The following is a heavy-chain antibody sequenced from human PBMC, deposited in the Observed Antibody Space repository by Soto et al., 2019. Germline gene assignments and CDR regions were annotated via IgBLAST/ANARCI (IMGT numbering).Heavy chain of an antibody. D-gene: IGHD5-12*01. Sequence: PGGSLRLSCAASGFTFSSYAMHWVRQAPGKGLEWVAVISYDGSNKYYADSVKGRFTISRDNSKNTLYLQMNSLRAEDTAVYYCARDHGLRNYYYYYMDVWGKGATVTVSS. CDR3: ARDHGLRNYYYYYMDV. CDR2: ISYDGSNK. V-gene: IGHV3-30-3*01. J-gene: IGHJ6*03. CDR1: GFTFSSYA.